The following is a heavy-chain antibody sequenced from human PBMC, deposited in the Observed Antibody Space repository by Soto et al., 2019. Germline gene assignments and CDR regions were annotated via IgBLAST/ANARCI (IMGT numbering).Heavy chain of an antibody. Sequence: QVQLQESGPGLVKPSETLSLNCTVSDGSISSYYWGWIRQPPGKGLEWIGYIFYTGSTIYNPSLKSRVTISVDTSKNQFSLKLSSVTAADTAVYYCARHSPIGNNGNYFDYWGQGTLVTVSS. CDR2: IFYTGST. V-gene: IGHV4-59*08. CDR3: ARHSPIGNNGNYFDY. CDR1: DGSISSYY. D-gene: IGHD1-1*01. J-gene: IGHJ4*02.